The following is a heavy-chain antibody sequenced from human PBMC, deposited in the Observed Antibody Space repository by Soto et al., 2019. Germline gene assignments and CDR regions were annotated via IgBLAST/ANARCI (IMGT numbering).Heavy chain of an antibody. D-gene: IGHD4-17*01. CDR1: GGSVSSGRYY. CDR3: ANYPTTVTSDY. J-gene: IGHJ4*02. V-gene: IGHV4-61*01. CDR2: IYYSGST. Sequence: QVQLQESGPGLVKPSETLSLTCTVSGGSVSSGRYYWSWIRQPPGKGLEWIGYIYYSGSTNYNPSLKSRVTISVDTSKNQFSLKRSSVTAADTAVYYCANYPTTVTSDYWGQGTLVTVSS.